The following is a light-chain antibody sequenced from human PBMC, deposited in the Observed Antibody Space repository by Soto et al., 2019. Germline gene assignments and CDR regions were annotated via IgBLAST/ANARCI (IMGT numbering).Light chain of an antibody. CDR1: QSISSY. CDR3: LQSHILWA. J-gene: IGKJ1*01. CDR2: AAS. Sequence: PTSLYASRGDRCTIACRASQSISSYLHWYQQKPGKAPELLIYAASSLQSGVPSRFSGSGSGTDFTLTISSLQSEDFTVYTCLQSHILWAFGQGTKVDI. V-gene: IGKV1-39*01.